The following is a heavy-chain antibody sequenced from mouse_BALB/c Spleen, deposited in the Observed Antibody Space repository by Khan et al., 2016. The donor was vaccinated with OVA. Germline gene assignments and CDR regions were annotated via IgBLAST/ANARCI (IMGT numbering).Heavy chain of an antibody. Sequence: EVKLLESGPGLVKPSQSLSLTCTVTCYSITSGYAWNWLRQFPGNKLEWMGYISYSGVTSYTPSLKSRISITRDTSKNQFFLQLNSVTTEDTATYYCARGNSYGYYFDYWGQGTTLTVTS. CDR3: ARGNSYGYYFDY. CDR2: ISYSGVT. V-gene: IGHV3-2*02. J-gene: IGHJ2*01. D-gene: IGHD1-1*01. CDR1: CYSITSGYA.